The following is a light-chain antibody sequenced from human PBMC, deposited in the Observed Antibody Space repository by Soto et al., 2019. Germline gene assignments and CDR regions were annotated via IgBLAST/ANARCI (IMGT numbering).Light chain of an antibody. Sequence: EIVLTQSPGTLSLSPGETATLSCRASQSFGGNYLAWYQQTPGKAPRLLIYGAFNRATGIPDRFSGRGSGTDFTLTISRLEPEDFAVYFCQQYGSSPFTVGQGTKLEI. CDR3: QQYGSSPFT. V-gene: IGKV3-20*01. CDR2: GAF. CDR1: QSFGGNY. J-gene: IGKJ2*01.